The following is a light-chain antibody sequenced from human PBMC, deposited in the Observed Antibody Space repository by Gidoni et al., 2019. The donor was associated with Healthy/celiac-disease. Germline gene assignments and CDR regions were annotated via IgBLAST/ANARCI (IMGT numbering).Light chain of an antibody. J-gene: IGKJ3*01. CDR1: QSVSSN. CDR3: QQYNTWPPFP. V-gene: IGKV3-15*01. CDR2: GAS. Sequence: EIVMTQSPATLSVSPAERATLSCRASQSVSSNLAWFQQKPDQAPSLLIYGASTRATGVPARFSGSESGTYFTLTISSLQSEDFAVYYCQQYNTWPPFPFGPGTKVDIK.